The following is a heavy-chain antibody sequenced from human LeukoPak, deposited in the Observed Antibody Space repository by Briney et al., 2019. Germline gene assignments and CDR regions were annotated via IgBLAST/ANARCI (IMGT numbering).Heavy chain of an antibody. CDR3: ARVSRLGSSWLYDAFDI. CDR1: GGSFSGYY. J-gene: IGHJ3*02. V-gene: IGHV4-34*01. Sequence: PSETLSLTCAVYGGSFSGYYWSWIRQPPGKGLEWIGEINHSGSTNYNPSLKSRVTISVDTSKNQFSLKLSSVTAADTAVYYCARVSRLGSSWLYDAFDIWGQGTMVTVSS. D-gene: IGHD6-13*01. CDR2: INHSGST.